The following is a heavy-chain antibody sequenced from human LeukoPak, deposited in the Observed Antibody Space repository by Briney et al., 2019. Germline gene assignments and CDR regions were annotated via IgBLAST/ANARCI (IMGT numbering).Heavy chain of an antibody. V-gene: IGHV3-21*01. Sequence: GGSLRLSCAASGFTFSSYSMNWVRQAPGKGLEWVSSISSSSSYIYYADSVKGRFTISRDNAKNSLYLQMNSLRAEDTAVYHCAREWGIAAAESDYWGQGTLVTASS. CDR1: GFTFSSYS. J-gene: IGHJ4*02. D-gene: IGHD6-13*01. CDR3: AREWGIAAAESDY. CDR2: ISSSSSYI.